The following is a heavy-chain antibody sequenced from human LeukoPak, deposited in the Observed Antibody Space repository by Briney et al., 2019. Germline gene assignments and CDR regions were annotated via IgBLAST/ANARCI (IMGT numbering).Heavy chain of an antibody. CDR2: IIPILGIA. Sequence: SVKVSCKASGGTFSSYAISWVRQAPGQGLEWMGRIIPILGIANYAQKFQGRVTITADKSTSTAYMELSSLRSEDTAVYYCASDSSGYYPTNDYWGRGTLVTVSS. V-gene: IGHV1-69*04. CDR3: ASDSSGYYPTNDY. D-gene: IGHD3-22*01. CDR1: GGTFSSYA. J-gene: IGHJ4*02.